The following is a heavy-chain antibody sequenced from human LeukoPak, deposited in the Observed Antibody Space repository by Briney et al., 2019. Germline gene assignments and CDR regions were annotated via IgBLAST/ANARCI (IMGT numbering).Heavy chain of an antibody. CDR2: IYYSGST. CDR1: GGSINSYY. CDR3: ARAYHYDSSGYYDY. Sequence: PSETLSLTCTVSGGSINSYYWSWIRQPPGKGLEWIGYIYYSGSTNYSPTLKSRVTISVDTPKNQFSLKLSSVTAADTAVYYCARAYHYDSSGYYDYWGQGTLVTVSS. D-gene: IGHD3-22*01. J-gene: IGHJ4*02. V-gene: IGHV4-59*01.